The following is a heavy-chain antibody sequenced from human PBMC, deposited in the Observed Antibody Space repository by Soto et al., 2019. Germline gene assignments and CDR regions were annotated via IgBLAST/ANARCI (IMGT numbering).Heavy chain of an antibody. CDR2: ISGGGTGA. D-gene: IGHD2-15*01. V-gene: IGHV3-23*01. CDR1: GFTFSDHA. Sequence: EVQLLESGGGLVQPGGSLRLSCTASGFTFSDHAMTWVRQAPGKGLEWLSGISGGGTGAYYADSVKGRFTVSRDNSNNTVFLEMGGLRVEDTAVYYCAIDLWWHTHWGQGTLVTVSS. CDR3: AIDLWWHTH. J-gene: IGHJ4*02.